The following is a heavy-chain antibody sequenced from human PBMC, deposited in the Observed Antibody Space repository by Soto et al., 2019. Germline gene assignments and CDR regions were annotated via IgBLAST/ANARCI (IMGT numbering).Heavy chain of an antibody. CDR1: GGSISSDY. D-gene: IGHD6-13*01. CDR3: AREPTTAGTVNWFDP. Sequence: VQLQESGPGLVKPSETLSLICIVSGGSISSDYLSWIRQPAGKGLEWIGRVYTSGYSNSNPSLKSRVTMSVDTSKKQFSLNLSSVTAADTAVYYCAREPTTAGTVNWFDPWGQGTLVTVSS. J-gene: IGHJ5*02. V-gene: IGHV4-4*07. CDR2: VYTSGYS.